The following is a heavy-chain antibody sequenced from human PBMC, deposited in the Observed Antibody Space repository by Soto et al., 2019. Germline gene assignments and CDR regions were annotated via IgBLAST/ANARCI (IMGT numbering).Heavy chain of an antibody. V-gene: IGHV4-59*01. CDR3: ARVEGSGMTNWFDP. Sequence: SETLSLTCTVSGGSISSYYWSWIRQPPGKGLEWIGYIYYSGSTNYNPSLKSRVTISVDTSKNQFSLKLSSVTAADTAVYYCARVEGSGMTNWFDPWGQGTLVTVSS. J-gene: IGHJ5*02. CDR2: IYYSGST. CDR1: GGSISSYY. D-gene: IGHD6-19*01.